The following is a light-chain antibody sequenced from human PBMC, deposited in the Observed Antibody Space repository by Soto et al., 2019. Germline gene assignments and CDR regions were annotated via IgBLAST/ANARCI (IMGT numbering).Light chain of an antibody. J-gene: IGKJ4*01. CDR3: QQNYKTPLT. CDR2: GAT. V-gene: IGKV1-39*01. Sequence: IQMTQSPSSLSTSVGDRATITFRAVRTITPTLNWYQQRPREAPKLLMFGATAFQGGGPSRFSGSESGTDFTLTISSLQPEDFATYHCQQNYKTPLTFGGGTKVDIK. CDR1: RTITPT.